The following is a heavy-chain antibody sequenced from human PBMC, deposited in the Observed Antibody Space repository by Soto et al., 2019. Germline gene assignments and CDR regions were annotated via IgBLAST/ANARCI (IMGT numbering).Heavy chain of an antibody. D-gene: IGHD4-17*01. Sequence: SVKVSCKASGFTFTSSCMQWVRQARGQRLEWIGWIVVGSGNTNYAQKFQERVTVTRDMSTSTAYMELSSLRSEDTAVYYCAASGYGDLPLYIWGQGTMVTVSS. V-gene: IGHV1-58*02. J-gene: IGHJ3*02. CDR1: GFTFTSSC. CDR3: AASGYGDLPLYI. CDR2: IVVGSGNT.